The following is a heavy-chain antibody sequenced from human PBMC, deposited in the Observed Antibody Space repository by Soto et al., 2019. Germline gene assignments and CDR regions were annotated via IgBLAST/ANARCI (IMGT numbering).Heavy chain of an antibody. CDR1: GFTFSRYT. CDR3: ANTLVPLDY. CDR2: ISDSGANT. V-gene: IGHV3-23*01. J-gene: IGHJ4*02. Sequence: GGSLRLSCAASGFTFSRYTMSWVRQAPGKGLERVSSISDSGANTYYADSVKGRFTISRDNSYNALYLQMNSLRAEDTAVYYCANTLVPLDYWGQGTLVTVSS. D-gene: IGHD3-16*02.